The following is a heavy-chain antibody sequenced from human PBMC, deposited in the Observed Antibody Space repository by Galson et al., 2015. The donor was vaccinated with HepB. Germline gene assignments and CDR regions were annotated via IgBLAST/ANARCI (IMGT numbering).Heavy chain of an antibody. Sequence: SLRLSCAASGFTFSSYAMSWVRQAPGKGLEWVSAISGSGGSTYYADSVKGRFTISRDNSKNTLYLQMNSLRAEDTAVYYCAKGENDYGDRCIDYWGQGTLVTVSS. CDR1: GFTFSSYA. J-gene: IGHJ4*02. V-gene: IGHV3-23*01. D-gene: IGHD4-17*01. CDR3: AKGENDYGDRCIDY. CDR2: ISGSGGST.